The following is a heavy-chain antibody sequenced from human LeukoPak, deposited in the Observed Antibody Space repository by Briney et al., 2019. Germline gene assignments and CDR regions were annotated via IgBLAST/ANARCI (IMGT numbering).Heavy chain of an antibody. J-gene: IGHJ4*02. CDR1: GFTFSSYA. D-gene: IGHD3-22*01. CDR3: ATYYYDSSGYKLLDY. CDR2: ISYDGSNK. V-gene: IGHV3-30-3*01. Sequence: PGRSLRLSCAASGFTFSSYAMHWVRQAPGKGLEWVAVISYDGSNKYYADSVKGRFTISRDNSKNTLYLQINSLRAEDTAVYYCATYYYDSSGYKLLDYWGQGTLVTVSS.